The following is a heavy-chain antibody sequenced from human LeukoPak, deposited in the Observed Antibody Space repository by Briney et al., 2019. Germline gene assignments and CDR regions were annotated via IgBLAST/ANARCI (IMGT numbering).Heavy chain of an antibody. CDR1: GFTFSSYG. Sequence: GGSLRLSCAASGFTFSSYGMHWVRQAPGKGLEWVAFIRYDGSNKYYADSVKGRFTISRDNSKNTLYLQMNSLRAEDTAVYYCAGGSSWSVVYFDYWGQGTLVTVSS. CDR2: IRYDGSNK. V-gene: IGHV3-30*02. J-gene: IGHJ4*02. CDR3: AGGSSWSVVYFDY. D-gene: IGHD6-13*01.